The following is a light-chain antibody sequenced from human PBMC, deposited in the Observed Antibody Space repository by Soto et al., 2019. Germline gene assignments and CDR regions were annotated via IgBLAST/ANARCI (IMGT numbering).Light chain of an antibody. J-gene: IGKJ2*02. CDR3: QQTYSTPPCT. CDR2: AAS. V-gene: IGKV1-39*01. CDR1: QSISNY. Sequence: DIQKTQSPSSLSASVGDRVTITCRASQSISNYLNWYQQKPGKAPKLLIYAASSLQSGVPSRFSGSGSGTDFTLTISSLQPEDFATYYCQQTYSTPPCTFGQGTKLEIK.